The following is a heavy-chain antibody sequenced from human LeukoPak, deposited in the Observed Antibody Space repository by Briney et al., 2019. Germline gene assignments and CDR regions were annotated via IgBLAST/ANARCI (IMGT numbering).Heavy chain of an antibody. Sequence: ASVKVSCKASGYTFTSYGISWVRQAPGQGLEWMGIINPSDSTTSYAQKFQGRVTMTRDMSTSTVYMELSSLRSDDTAVYYCARDVSGEWESLSGWWFDPWGQGTLVTVSS. CDR3: ARDVSGEWESLSGWWFDP. J-gene: IGHJ5*02. D-gene: IGHD1-26*01. CDR2: INPSDSTT. CDR1: GYTFTSYG. V-gene: IGHV1-46*01.